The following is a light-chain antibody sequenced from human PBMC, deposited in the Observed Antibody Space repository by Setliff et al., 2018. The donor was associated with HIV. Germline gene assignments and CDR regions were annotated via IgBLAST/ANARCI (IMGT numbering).Light chain of an antibody. CDR2: GVT. V-gene: IGLV2-14*03. J-gene: IGLJ1*01. Sequence: QSALAQPASVSGSPGQSITISCIGTGRDIGGYNYVSWYQQHPGKAPKLIIYGVTKRSSGVSNRFSGSKAGTTASLTISGLQAEDEAGYYCSSYTSTSAYVFGTGTKVPS. CDR1: GRDIGGYNY. CDR3: SSYTSTSAYV.